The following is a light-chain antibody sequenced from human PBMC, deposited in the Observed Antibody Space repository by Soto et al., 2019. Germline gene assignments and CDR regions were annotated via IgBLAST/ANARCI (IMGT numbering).Light chain of an antibody. Sequence: DIVMTQTPLSLPVSLGQPASISCRSSQSLVHSAGNTSLSWLQQRPDQPPRLLIYKTSNRFSGVXDXXSGSGAGTDFTLKISRVEAEDVGVYYCMQATQIPPTFGQGTKLEIK. J-gene: IGKJ2*01. CDR2: KTS. V-gene: IGKV2-24*01. CDR3: MQATQIPPT. CDR1: QSLVHSAGNTS.